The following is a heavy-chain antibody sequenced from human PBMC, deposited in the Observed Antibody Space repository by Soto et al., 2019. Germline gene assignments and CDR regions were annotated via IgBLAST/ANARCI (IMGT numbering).Heavy chain of an antibody. CDR2: MYYSGST. D-gene: IGHD3-22*01. CDR1: GGSISSSSYY. J-gene: IGHJ5*02. V-gene: IGHV4-39*01. CDR3: ARQSYYDSSGSRAFDP. Sequence: PSETLSLTCTVPGGSISSSSYYWVWIRQPPGKGLEWIGSMYYSGSTYYNPSLKSRVTISVDTSKNQFSLKLSSVTAADTAVYYCARQSYYDSSGSRAFDPWGQGTLVTVSS.